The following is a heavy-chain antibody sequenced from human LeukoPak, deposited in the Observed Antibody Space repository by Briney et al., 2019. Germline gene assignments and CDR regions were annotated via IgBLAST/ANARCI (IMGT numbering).Heavy chain of an antibody. V-gene: IGHV3-21*01. Sequence: GGSLSLSCAASGFPFSSYSMNWVRQAPGKGLEWVSSISSSSSYIYYADSVKGQFTISRDNAKNSLYLQMNSLRAEDTAVYYCASSRRVWGSYRYTDFDYWGQGTLVTVSS. CDR1: GFPFSSYS. J-gene: IGHJ4*02. CDR3: ASSRRVWGSYRYTDFDY. D-gene: IGHD3-16*02. CDR2: ISSSSSYI.